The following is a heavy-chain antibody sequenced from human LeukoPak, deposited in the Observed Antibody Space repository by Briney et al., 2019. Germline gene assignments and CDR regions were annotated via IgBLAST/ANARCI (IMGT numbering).Heavy chain of an antibody. Sequence: GGSLRLSCAASGFIASSNYMSWVRQAPGKGLEWVSVIYSGGRTYYADSVKGRFTISRDNSRNTLYLQMNSLRAEDTAVYYCARGLGRELDGAFDIWGQGTMVTVSS. J-gene: IGHJ3*02. V-gene: IGHV3-53*01. CDR1: GFIASSNY. CDR3: ARGLGRELDGAFDI. CDR2: IYSGGRT. D-gene: IGHD3-10*01.